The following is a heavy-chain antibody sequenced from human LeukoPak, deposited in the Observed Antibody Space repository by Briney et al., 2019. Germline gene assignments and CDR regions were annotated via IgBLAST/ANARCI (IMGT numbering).Heavy chain of an antibody. CDR1: GGTFSSYA. V-gene: IGHV1-69*06. CDR3: ASDYYDSSGYLYFQH. J-gene: IGHJ1*01. Sequence: SVKVSCKASGGTFSSYAISWVRQAPGQGLEWMGGIIPIFGTANYAQKFQGRVTITADKSTSTAYMELSSLRSEDTAVYYCASDYYDSSGYLYFQHWGQGTLVTVSS. CDR2: IIPIFGTA. D-gene: IGHD3-22*01.